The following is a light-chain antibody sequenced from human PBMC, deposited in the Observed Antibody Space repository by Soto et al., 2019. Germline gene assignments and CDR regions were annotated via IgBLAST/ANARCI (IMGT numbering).Light chain of an antibody. CDR3: MQGLKTPLT. J-gene: IGKJ4*01. CDR2: LGS. Sequence: DIVMTQSPLSLPVTPGEPASISCRSSQSLLHSNGYNYLDWYLQKPGQSPQLLIYLGSNRASGVPDRFSGSGSGTDFTLKISRVEAEDVGVYYCMQGLKTPLTFGGGTQVEI. V-gene: IGKV2-28*01. CDR1: QSLLHSNGYNY.